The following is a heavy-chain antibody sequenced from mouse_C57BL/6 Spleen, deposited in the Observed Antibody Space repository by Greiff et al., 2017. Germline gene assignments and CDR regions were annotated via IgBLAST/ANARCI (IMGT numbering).Heavy chain of an antibody. D-gene: IGHD2-4*01. Sequence: EVKLMESGPELVKPGASVKISCKASGYSFTGYYMNWVKQSPEKSLEWIGEINPSTGGTTYNQKFKAKATLTVDKSSSTAYMQLKSLTSEDSAVYYCARKGDYDFDYWGQGTTLTVSS. CDR2: INPSTGGT. V-gene: IGHV1-42*01. CDR1: GYSFTGYY. CDR3: ARKGDYDFDY. J-gene: IGHJ2*01.